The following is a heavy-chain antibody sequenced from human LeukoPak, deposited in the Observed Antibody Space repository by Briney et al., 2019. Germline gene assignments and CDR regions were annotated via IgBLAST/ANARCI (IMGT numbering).Heavy chain of an antibody. CDR3: ARRGGYYYYYYMDV. CDR2: INHSGST. V-gene: IGHV4-34*01. Sequence: SETLSLTCTVSGGSISSYYWSWIRQPPGKGLEWIGEINHSGSTNYNPSLKSRVTISVDTSKNQFSLKLSSVTAADTTVYYCARRGGYYYYYYMDVWGKGTTVTVSS. CDR1: GGSISSYY. D-gene: IGHD2-15*01. J-gene: IGHJ6*03.